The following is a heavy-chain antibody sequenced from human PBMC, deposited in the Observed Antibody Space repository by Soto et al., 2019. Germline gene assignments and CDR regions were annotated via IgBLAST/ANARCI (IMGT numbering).Heavy chain of an antibody. CDR1: GGSISSYY. CDR3: ATLPLGELRDY. D-gene: IGHD1-7*01. Sequence: SSETLSLTCTVSGGSISSYYWSWIRQPPGKGLEWIGYIYYSGSTNYNPSLKSRVTISVDTSKNQFSLKLSSVTAADTAVYYCATLPLGELRDYWGQGTLVTVSS. V-gene: IGHV4-59*01. CDR2: IYYSGST. J-gene: IGHJ4*02.